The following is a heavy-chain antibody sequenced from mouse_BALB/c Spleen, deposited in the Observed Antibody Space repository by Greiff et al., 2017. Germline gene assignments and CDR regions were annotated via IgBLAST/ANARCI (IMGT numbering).Heavy chain of an antibody. CDR3: TISSTMNTTEAMDY. Sequence: QVQLQQSGAELVKPGASVKLSCKASGYTFTSYWMHWVKLRPGQGLEWIGKINPSNGGTNYNEKFKRKATLTVDKSSSTAYMQLSSLTSEDSAVYYYTISSTMNTTEAMDYWGQGTSVTVSS. CDR2: INPSNGGT. D-gene: IGHD2-4*01. CDR1: GYTFTSYW. J-gene: IGHJ4*01. V-gene: IGHV1S16*01.